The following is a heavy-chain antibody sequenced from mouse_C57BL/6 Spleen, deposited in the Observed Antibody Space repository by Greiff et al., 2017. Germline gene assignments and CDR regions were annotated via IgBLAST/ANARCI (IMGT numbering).Heavy chain of an antibody. CDR2: IYPGDGDT. V-gene: IGHV1-82*01. J-gene: IGHJ1*03. CDR1: GYAFSSSW. D-gene: IGHD1-1*01. CDR3: ARRDYGSSYWYFDV. Sequence: QVQLQQSGPELVKPGASVKISCKASGYAFSSSWMNWVKQRPGKGLEWIGRIYPGDGDTNYNGKFKGKATLTADKSSSTAYMQLSSLTSEDSAVYLCARRDYGSSYWYFDVWGTGTTVTVPS.